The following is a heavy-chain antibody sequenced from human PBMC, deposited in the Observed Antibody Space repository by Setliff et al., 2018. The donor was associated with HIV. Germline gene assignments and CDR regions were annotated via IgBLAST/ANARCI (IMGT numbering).Heavy chain of an antibody. Sequence: GESLKISCAASGFIFSSYAMHWVRQAPGKGLEWVAVMSYDGNNTYYADSVKGRFTISRDNSKNTLFLQMSSLRAEDTAIYYCARGSYGSFDYWGLGTLVTVSS. CDR1: GFIFSSYA. J-gene: IGHJ4*02. D-gene: IGHD3-10*01. CDR2: MSYDGNNT. CDR3: ARGSYGSFDY. V-gene: IGHV3-30*07.